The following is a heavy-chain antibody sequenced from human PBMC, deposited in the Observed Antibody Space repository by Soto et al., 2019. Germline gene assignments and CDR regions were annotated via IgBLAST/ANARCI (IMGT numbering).Heavy chain of an antibody. Sequence: QVQLVQSGAEVKKPGASVKVSCKASGYTFTSYGISWVRQAPGQGLEWMGWISAYNGNTNYAQKLQARVTMTTXXSXSXXSMELRSLRSDDTAVYYCARDGSCVLVPAAIMFDPWGQGTLVTVSS. CDR3: ARDGSCVLVPAAIMFDP. CDR2: ISAYNGNT. J-gene: IGHJ5*02. D-gene: IGHD2-2*01. CDR1: GYTFTSYG. V-gene: IGHV1-18*01.